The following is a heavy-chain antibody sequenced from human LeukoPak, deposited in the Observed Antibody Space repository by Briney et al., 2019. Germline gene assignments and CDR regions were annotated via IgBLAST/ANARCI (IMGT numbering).Heavy chain of an antibody. CDR3: VSTAAGPAYYFDY. Sequence: ASVKVSCTASGYTFTSYYMHCVRQAPGQGLEWMGIINPSGGSTSNAHKSQGRVTMTRDTSISTAYMEPSRLRSDDTAVYYCVSTAAGPAYYFDYWGQGTLVTVSS. V-gene: IGHV1-46*01. CDR1: GYTFTSYY. D-gene: IGHD6-13*01. J-gene: IGHJ4*02. CDR2: INPSGGST.